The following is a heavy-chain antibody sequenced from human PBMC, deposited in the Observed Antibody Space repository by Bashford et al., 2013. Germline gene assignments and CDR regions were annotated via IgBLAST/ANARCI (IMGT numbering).Heavy chain of an antibody. Sequence: SVKVSCKASGGTFSSYAISWVRQAPGQGLEWMGGIIPIFGTANYAQKFQGRVTITADESTSTAYMELSSLRSEDTAVYYCANGIVRSPRTTYYGMDVVGPRDHGHRLL. J-gene: IGHJ6*02. V-gene: IGHV1-69*13. CDR1: GGTFSSYA. CDR2: IIPIFGTA. D-gene: IGHD1-14*01. CDR3: ANGIVRSPRTTYYGMDV.